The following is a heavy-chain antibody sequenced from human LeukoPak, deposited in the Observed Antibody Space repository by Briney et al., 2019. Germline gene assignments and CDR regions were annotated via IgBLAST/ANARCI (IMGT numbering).Heavy chain of an antibody. V-gene: IGHV4-34*01. CDR1: GGSFSGYY. CDR3: ARGRCGVPAAICYYYYYMDV. D-gene: IGHD2-2*01. Sequence: SETLSLTCAVYGGSFSGYYWSWIRQPPGKGLEWIGEINHSGSTNYNPSLKSRVTISVDTSKNQFSLKLSSVTAADTAVYYCARGRCGVPAAICYYYYYMDVWGKGTTVTVSS. CDR2: INHSGST. J-gene: IGHJ6*03.